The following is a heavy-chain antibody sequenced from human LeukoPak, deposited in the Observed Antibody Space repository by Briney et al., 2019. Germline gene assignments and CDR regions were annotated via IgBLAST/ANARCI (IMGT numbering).Heavy chain of an antibody. CDR3: ARSSGGRHAYDY. Sequence: ASVKVSCKASGYTFTSYGISWVRQAPGQGLEWMGWISAYNGNTNYAQKLQGRVTITRDTSASTAYMGLSSLRSEDMAVYYYARSSGGRHAYDYWGQGTLVTVSS. CDR2: ISAYNGNT. J-gene: IGHJ4*02. CDR1: GYTFTSYG. D-gene: IGHD2-15*01. V-gene: IGHV1-18*03.